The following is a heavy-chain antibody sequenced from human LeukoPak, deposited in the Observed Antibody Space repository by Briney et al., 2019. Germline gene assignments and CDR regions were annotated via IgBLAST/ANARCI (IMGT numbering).Heavy chain of an antibody. Sequence: SETLSLTCAVYGGSFSGYYWSWIRQPPGKGLEWIGEINHSGSTNYNPSLKSRVTISVDTSKNQFSLKLSPVTAADTAVYYCARGRVVVPAAIRRGFDYWGQGTLVTVSS. CDR2: INHSGST. J-gene: IGHJ4*02. D-gene: IGHD2-2*02. CDR1: GGSFSGYY. V-gene: IGHV4-34*01. CDR3: ARGRVVVPAAIRRGFDY.